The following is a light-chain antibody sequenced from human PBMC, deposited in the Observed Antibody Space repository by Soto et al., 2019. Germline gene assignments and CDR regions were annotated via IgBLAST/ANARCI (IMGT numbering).Light chain of an antibody. CDR3: CSYADSSTYV. V-gene: IGLV2-23*01. J-gene: IGLJ1*01. CDR2: EGS. Sequence: QSALTQRASVSGSPGQSITISCTGTSSDVGSYNLVSWYQQHPGKAPKLMIYEGSKRPSGVSNRFSGSKSGNTASLTISGLQAEDDADYYCCSYADSSTYVFGTGTKLTVL. CDR1: SSDVGSYNL.